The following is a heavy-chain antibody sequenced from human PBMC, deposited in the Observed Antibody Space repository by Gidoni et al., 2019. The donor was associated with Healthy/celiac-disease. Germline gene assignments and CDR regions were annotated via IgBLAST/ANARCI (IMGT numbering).Heavy chain of an antibody. CDR1: GFTFSSYG. V-gene: IGHV3-30*18. D-gene: IGHD4-17*01. CDR2: ISYDGSNK. J-gene: IGHJ4*02. Sequence: QVQLVESGGGVVQPGRSLRLSCAATGFTFSSYGMHWVRQAPGKGLEWVAVISYDGSNKYYADSVKGRFTISRDNSKNTLYLQMSSLRAEDTAVYYCAKVLNYGDYPSHFDYWGQGTLVTVSS. CDR3: AKVLNYGDYPSHFDY.